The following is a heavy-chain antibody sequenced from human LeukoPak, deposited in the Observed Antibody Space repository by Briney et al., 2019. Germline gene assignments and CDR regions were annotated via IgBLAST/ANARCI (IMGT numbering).Heavy chain of an antibody. CDR2: IKSKTDDGTT. CDR1: GFTFSNAC. V-gene: IGHV3-15*01. J-gene: IGHJ6*03. Sequence: AGGSLRLSCAASGFTFSNACMSWVRQAPGRGLEWVGRIKSKTDDGTTDYAAPVKGRFSISRDDSKNTLYLQMNSLKTEDTAVYYCTTETGKWLRFLARESRYNYYYYMDVWGKGTTVTISS. CDR3: TTETGKWLRFLARESRYNYYYYMDV. D-gene: IGHD5-12*01.